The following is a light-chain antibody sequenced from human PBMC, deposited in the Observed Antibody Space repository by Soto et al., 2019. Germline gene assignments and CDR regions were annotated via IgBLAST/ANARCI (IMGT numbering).Light chain of an antibody. Sequence: DIQMTQSPSSLPASVGDRVPITSRAIQGISNYLAWYQQKPGKVPKLLIYAASTLQSVVPSRFSGSGSGTDFTLTISSLQTEDVATYYRQKYNSAPRTFGPGTKVDI. CDR2: AAS. CDR1: QGISNY. CDR3: QKYNSAPRT. V-gene: IGKV1-27*01. J-gene: IGKJ3*01.